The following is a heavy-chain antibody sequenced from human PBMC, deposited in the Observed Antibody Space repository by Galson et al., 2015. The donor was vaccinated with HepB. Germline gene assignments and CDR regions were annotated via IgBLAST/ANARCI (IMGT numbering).Heavy chain of an antibody. CDR3: ARDMYGYSSGPIFFDY. Sequence: SLRLSCAASGITFSSYSMNWVRQAPGKGLEWVSSISSSSSYIYYADSVKGRFTISRDNAKNSLYLQMNSLRAEDTAVYYCARDMYGYSSGPIFFDYWGQGTLVTVSS. CDR1: GITFSSYS. CDR2: ISSSSSYI. V-gene: IGHV3-21*01. J-gene: IGHJ4*02. D-gene: IGHD6-19*01.